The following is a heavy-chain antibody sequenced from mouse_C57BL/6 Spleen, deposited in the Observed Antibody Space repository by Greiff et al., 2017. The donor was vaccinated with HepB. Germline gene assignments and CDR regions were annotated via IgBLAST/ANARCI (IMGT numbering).Heavy chain of an antibody. V-gene: IGHV1-52*01. CDR3: ARDYGSSYGWFAY. J-gene: IGHJ3*01. D-gene: IGHD1-1*01. CDR2: IDPSDSET. Sequence: LQQPGAELVRPGSSVKLSCKASGYTFTSYWMHWVKQRPIQGLEWIGNIDPSDSETHYNQKFKDKATLTVDKSSSTAYMQLSSLTSEDSAVYYCARDYGSSYGWFAYWGQGTLVTVSA. CDR1: GYTFTSYW.